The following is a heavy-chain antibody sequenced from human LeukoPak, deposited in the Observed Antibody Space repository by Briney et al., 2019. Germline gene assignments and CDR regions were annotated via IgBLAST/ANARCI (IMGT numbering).Heavy chain of an antibody. V-gene: IGHV5-10-1*01. J-gene: IGHJ6*02. CDR1: GYSFTTYW. D-gene: IGHD1-14*01. CDR2: FFPSDTYS. CDR3: ARSANPGYYNGMDV. Sequence: PGESLNLSCNCSGYSFTTYWIIWVRQMPGKGVEWMGRFFPSDTYSNYSPSIQGHVTISADKSISTAYLQCSSLKASDTAMYYCARSANPGYYNGMDVWGQGATVTVSS.